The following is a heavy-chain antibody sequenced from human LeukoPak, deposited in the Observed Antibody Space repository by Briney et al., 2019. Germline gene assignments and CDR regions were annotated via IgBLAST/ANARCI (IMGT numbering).Heavy chain of an antibody. D-gene: IGHD2-2*01. V-gene: IGHV4-31*03. CDR3: ARVKGYCSITSCFHDY. CDR2: IYYSGST. CDR1: GGSISTSSYY. Sequence: PSETLSLTCTVSGGSISTSSYYWGWIRQHPGKGLEWIGYIYYSGSTYYNPSLKSRVTISVDTSKNQFSLKLSSVTAADTAVYYCARVKGYCSITSCFHDYWGQGTLVTVSS. J-gene: IGHJ4*02.